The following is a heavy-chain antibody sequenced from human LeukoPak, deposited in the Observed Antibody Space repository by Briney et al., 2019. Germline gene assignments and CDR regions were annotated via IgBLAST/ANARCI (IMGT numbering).Heavy chain of an antibody. CDR2: INAGNGKI. CDR3: ARGIWTSVSVQYPFDS. D-gene: IGHD3/OR15-3a*01. J-gene: IGHJ4*02. Sequence: ASVKVSCKASGYTFTNYAMQWVRQAPGQRLEWMGWINAGNGKIKYSQKFQGRVTITRDTSASTAYMELSSLRSEDTAVYYCARGIWTSVSVQYPFDSWGQGTLVTVSS. CDR1: GYTFTNYA. V-gene: IGHV1-3*01.